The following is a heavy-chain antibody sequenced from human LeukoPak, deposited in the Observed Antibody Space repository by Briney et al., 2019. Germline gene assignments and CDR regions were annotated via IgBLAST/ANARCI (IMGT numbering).Heavy chain of an antibody. CDR1: GGSISSSSYY. J-gene: IGHJ4*02. V-gene: IGHV4-39*01. CDR2: IYYSGST. D-gene: IGHD6-19*01. Sequence: PSETLSLTCTVSGGSISSSSYYWGWIRQPPGKGLEWIGSIYYSGSTYYNPSLKSRVTISVDTSKNQFFLKLSSVTAADTAVYYCARLIAVAGTIDYWGQGTLVTVSS. CDR3: ARLIAVAGTIDY.